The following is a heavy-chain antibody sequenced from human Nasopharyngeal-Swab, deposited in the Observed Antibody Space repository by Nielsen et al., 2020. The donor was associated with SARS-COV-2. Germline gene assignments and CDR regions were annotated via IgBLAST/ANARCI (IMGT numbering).Heavy chain of an antibody. CDR3: ATSPNYQFWRGFDY. CDR2: IYYSGST. D-gene: IGHD3-3*01. CDR1: GGSISSYY. V-gene: IGHV4-59*01. J-gene: IGHJ4*02. Sequence: SETLSLTCTVSGGSISSYYWSWIRQPPGKGLEWIGYIYYSGSTNYNPSLKSRVTISVDTSKNQFSLKLSSVTAADTAVYYCATSPNYQFWRGFDYWGQGTLVTVSS.